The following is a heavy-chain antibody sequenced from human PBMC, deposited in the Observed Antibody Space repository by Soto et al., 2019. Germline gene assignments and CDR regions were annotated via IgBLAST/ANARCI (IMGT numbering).Heavy chain of an antibody. CDR1: GFSLTTSGVG. D-gene: IGHD3-3*01. Sequence: QITLNESGPTQVKPRQTLTLTCTFSGFSLTTSGVGVGWIRQSPGKAPEWLALIYWDDDKRYSPSLKSRLTITKDTSKTQVALTMADVDPAATATYYCAHRVLRTVFGLVTTTAIYFDFWGQGTPVAVSS. V-gene: IGHV2-5*02. CDR3: AHRVLRTVFGLVTTTAIYFDF. CDR2: IYWDDDK. J-gene: IGHJ4*02.